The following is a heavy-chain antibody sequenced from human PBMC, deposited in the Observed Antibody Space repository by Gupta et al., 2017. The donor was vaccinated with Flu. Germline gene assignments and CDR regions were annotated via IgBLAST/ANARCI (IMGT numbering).Heavy chain of an antibody. CDR1: EYLFPGFS. Sequence: QVQLVQSGADVKKPGASVKVSCEGSEYLFPGFSMHCMRQAPGQGFEWMGRINPASGGTKYAPKFLGRVTMTSDTSKSTAYMELSSLRSDETAVYYCARGRVGATFSGFYMDVWGKGTTVVVSS. CDR2: INPASGGT. J-gene: IGHJ6*03. CDR3: ARGRVGATFSGFYMDV. V-gene: IGHV1-2*06. D-gene: IGHD1-26*01.